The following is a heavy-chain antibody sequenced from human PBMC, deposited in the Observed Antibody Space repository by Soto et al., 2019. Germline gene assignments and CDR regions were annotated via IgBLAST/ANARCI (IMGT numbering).Heavy chain of an antibody. CDR2: IHYNGNT. CDR3: ARGHLWLEN. V-gene: IGHV4-59*01. CDR1: GDSISRYS. D-gene: IGHD3-3*01. Sequence: PSETLSLTCTVSGDSISRYSWSWIRQPPGKGLEWIGNIHYNGNTKYSPSLKSRVTMSVDTSRNQFSLRLTSLTTADTAVYYCARGHLWLENWGQGILVTVSS. J-gene: IGHJ1*01.